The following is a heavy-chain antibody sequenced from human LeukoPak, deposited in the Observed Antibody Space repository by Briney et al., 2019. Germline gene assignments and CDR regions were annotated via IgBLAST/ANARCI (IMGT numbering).Heavy chain of an antibody. V-gene: IGHV3-74*01. CDR1: GFTFSSYW. Sequence: GGSLRLSCAASGFTFSSYWMHWVRQAPGKGLVWVSRINSDGSSTSYADSVKGRFTISRDNAKNTLCLQMNSLRAEDTAVYYCARTNYYYYYGMDVWGKGTTVTVSS. J-gene: IGHJ6*04. CDR2: INSDGSST. CDR3: ARTNYYYYYGMDV.